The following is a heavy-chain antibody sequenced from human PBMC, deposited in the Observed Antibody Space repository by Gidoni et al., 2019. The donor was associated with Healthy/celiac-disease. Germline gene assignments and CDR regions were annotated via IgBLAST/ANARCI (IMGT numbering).Heavy chain of an antibody. CDR3: ARGASRLLPTRLLDY. CDR1: GGPLSSYY. J-gene: IGHJ4*02. V-gene: IGHV4-59*01. Sequence: QVQLQESGPGLVKPSETLSLTCTVSGGPLSSYYRSWIRQPPGKGLEWIGYIYYSGSTNYNPSLKSRVTISVDTSKNQFALKRSSVTAADTAVYYCARGASRLLPTRLLDYWGQGTLVTVSS. CDR2: IYYSGST. D-gene: IGHD4-17*01.